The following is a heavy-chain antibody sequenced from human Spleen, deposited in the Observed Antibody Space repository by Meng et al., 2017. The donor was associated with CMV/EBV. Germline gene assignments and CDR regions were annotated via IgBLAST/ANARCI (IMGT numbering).Heavy chain of an antibody. CDR3: ARGRYKNRKDQKNWFDP. V-gene: IGHV3-23*01. D-gene: IGHD5-12*01. Sequence: GESLKISCAASGFTLGHYAMTWVRQAPGEGLQWVSYISGSGGSTYYAESVKGRFTISRDNSKNTLYLQMNSLRVDDTAVYYCARGRYKNRKDQKNWFDPWGQGTLVTVSS. CDR1: GFTLGHYA. J-gene: IGHJ5*02. CDR2: ISGSGGST.